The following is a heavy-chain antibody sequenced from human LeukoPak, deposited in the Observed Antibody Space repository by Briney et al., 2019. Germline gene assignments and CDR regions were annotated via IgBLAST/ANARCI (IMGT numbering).Heavy chain of an antibody. CDR3: ARDRAMSSVPAAYYFDY. J-gene: IGHJ4*02. Sequence: GGSLRLSCAASGFTFSSYSMNWVRQAPGKGLEWVSYISSSSSTIYYADSVKGRFTISRDNAKNSLYLQMNSPRAEDTAVYYCARDRAMSSVPAAYYFDYWGQGTLVTVSS. V-gene: IGHV3-48*01. D-gene: IGHD2-2*01. CDR2: ISSSSSTI. CDR1: GFTFSSYS.